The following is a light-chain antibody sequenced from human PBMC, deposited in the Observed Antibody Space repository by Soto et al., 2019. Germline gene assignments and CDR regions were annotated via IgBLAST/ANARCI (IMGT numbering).Light chain of an antibody. CDR2: GAS. Sequence: EIVLTQSPGTLSLSPGERATLSCRAGQSLSSNFLAWYQQKPGQSPRLLIYGASSRAAGIPDRFTGSGSGTDFSLTISILEPEDFAVYFCQHYGGSPKFGPGTKVDIK. J-gene: IGKJ1*01. CDR3: QHYGGSPK. V-gene: IGKV3-20*01. CDR1: QSLSSNF.